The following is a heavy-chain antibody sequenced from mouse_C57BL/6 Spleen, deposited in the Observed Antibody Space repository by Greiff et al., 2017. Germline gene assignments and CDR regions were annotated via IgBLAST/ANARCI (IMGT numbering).Heavy chain of an antibody. D-gene: IGHD1-1*01. Sequence: EVQLQQSGPELVKPGASVKISCKASGYSFTGYYMNWVKQSPEKSLEWIGEINPSTGGTTYNQKFKAKATLTVDKSSSTAYMQLKSLTSEDSAVYYCARRGSNYYAMDYWGKGTSVTVSS. CDR1: GYSFTGYY. CDR2: INPSTGGT. J-gene: IGHJ4*01. V-gene: IGHV1-42*01. CDR3: ARRGSNYYAMDY.